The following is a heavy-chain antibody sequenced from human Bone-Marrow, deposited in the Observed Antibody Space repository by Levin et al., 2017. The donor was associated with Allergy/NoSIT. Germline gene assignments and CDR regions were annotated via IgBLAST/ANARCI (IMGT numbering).Heavy chain of an antibody. J-gene: IGHJ4*02. CDR2: IYYSGST. CDR1: GGSISSSSYY. D-gene: IGHD5-18*01. Sequence: TASETLSLTCTVSGGSISSSSYYWGWIRQPPGKGLEWIGSIYYSGSTYYNPSLKSRVTISVDTSKNQFSLKLSSVTAADTAVYYCASYSYGLSDYWGQGTLVTVSS. CDR3: ASYSYGLSDY. V-gene: IGHV4-39*01.